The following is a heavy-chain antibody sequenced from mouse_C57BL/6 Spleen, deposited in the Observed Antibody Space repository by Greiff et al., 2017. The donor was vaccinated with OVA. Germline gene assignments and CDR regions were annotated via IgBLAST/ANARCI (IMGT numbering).Heavy chain of an antibody. CDR2: IRTKANGYTT. V-gene: IGHV7-3*01. CDR3: ARYPYAKDY. Sequence: EVKLVESGGGLVQPGGSLSLSCAASGFTFTDYYMSWVRQPPGKALEWLGFIRTKANGYTTEYSASVKGRFTISRDNSQSILYRQMTAQRAEDSATYYCARYPYAKDYGGQATSVTVSS. CDR1: GFTFTDYY. J-gene: IGHJ4*01.